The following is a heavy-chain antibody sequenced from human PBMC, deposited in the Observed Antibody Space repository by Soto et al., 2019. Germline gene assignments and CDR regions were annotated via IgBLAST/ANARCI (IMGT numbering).Heavy chain of an antibody. CDR1: GYTFTSYG. J-gene: IGHJ3*02. CDR3: ARANLLLWPYAFDI. D-gene: IGHD3-10*01. Sequence: ASVKVSCKASGYTFTSYGISWVRQAPGQGLEWMGWISAYNGNTNYAQKLQGRVTMTTDTSTSTAYMELRSLRSDDTAVYYCARANLLLWPYAFDIWGQGRMVTVSS. V-gene: IGHV1-18*01. CDR2: ISAYNGNT.